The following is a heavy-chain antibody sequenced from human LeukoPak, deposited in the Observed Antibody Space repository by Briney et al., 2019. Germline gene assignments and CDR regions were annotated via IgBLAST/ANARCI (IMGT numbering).Heavy chain of an antibody. V-gene: IGHV3-11*01. J-gene: IGHJ4*02. D-gene: IGHD3-10*01. CDR2: ISSSGSTI. CDR1: GFTFSDYY. CDR3: ARFGVHPRPYYFDY. Sequence: GGSRRLSCAASGFTFSDYYMSWIRQAPGKGLEWVSYISSSGSTIYYADSVKGRFTISRDNAKNSLYLQMNSLRAEDTAVYYCARFGVHPRPYYFDYWGQGTLVTVSS.